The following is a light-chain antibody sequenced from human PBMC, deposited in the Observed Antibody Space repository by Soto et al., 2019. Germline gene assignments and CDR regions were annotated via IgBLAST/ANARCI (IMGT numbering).Light chain of an antibody. CDR1: QNIKNY. J-gene: IGKJ4*01. Sequence: DIQMTQSPFSLSASVGDRVTISCRPSQNIKNYLNWYQQRPGKAPKLLIFAASTLQSGVPSRFSGSGSGTDFTLTISSLHPEDFATYYCQQSDSTRLTFGGGTKVEI. V-gene: IGKV1-39*01. CDR2: AAS. CDR3: QQSDSTRLT.